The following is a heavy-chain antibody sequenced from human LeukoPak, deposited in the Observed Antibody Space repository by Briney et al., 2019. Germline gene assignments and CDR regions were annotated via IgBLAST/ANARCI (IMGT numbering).Heavy chain of an antibody. Sequence: PSETLSLTCAVYGGSFSGYYWSWIRQPPGKGLEWIGEINHSGSTNYNPSLKSRVTISVDTSKNQFSLKLSSVTAADTAVYYCARAPPHGYYYYYGMDVWGQGTTVTVSS. CDR1: GGSFSGYY. J-gene: IGHJ6*02. V-gene: IGHV4-34*01. CDR2: INHSGST. CDR3: ARAPPHGYYYYYGMDV.